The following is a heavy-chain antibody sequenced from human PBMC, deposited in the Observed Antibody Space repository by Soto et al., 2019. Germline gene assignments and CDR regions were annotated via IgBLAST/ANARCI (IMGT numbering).Heavy chain of an antibody. CDR3: ARGPRDIVLMVYSHPFDP. CDR2: IIPIFGTA. Sequence: QVQLVQSGAEVKKPGSSVKVSCKASGGTFSSYAISWVRQAPGQGLEWMGGIIPIFGTANYAQKFQGRVTSTADDSTSTAYMELSSLRSEDTAVYYCARGPRDIVLMVYSHPFDPWGQGTLVTVSS. V-gene: IGHV1-69*01. J-gene: IGHJ5*02. D-gene: IGHD2-8*01. CDR1: GGTFSSYA.